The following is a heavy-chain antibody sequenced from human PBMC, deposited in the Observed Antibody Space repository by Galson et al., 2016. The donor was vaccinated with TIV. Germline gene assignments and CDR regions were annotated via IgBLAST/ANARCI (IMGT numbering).Heavy chain of an antibody. J-gene: IGHJ4*02. Sequence: CAISADSVSSTSAAWHWIRQSPSRGLEWLGRTYYRATWYNDYAASLKRRITINPDTSKNQFSLQLTSVTPEDAAGYYCARGAPSVFGVIMTLDYWGQGTLVTVSS. D-gene: IGHD3-3*01. CDR3: ARGAPSVFGVIMTLDY. CDR2: TYYRATWYN. CDR1: ADSVSSTSAA. V-gene: IGHV6-1*01.